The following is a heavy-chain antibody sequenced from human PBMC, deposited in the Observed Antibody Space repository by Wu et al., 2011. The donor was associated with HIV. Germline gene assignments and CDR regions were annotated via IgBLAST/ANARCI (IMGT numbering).Heavy chain of an antibody. D-gene: IGHD6-19*01. CDR1: GYTFSDYY. CDR2: INPNTGGT. J-gene: IGHJ4*02. CDR3: ARDDSSGWPEGFDY. V-gene: IGHV1-2*02. Sequence: QVQLGQSGAEVKKPGASVKVSCKASGYTFSDYYMYWVRQAPGQGLEWVGWINPNTGGTNYAQKFQGRVTLTRDTSITTAYMELSRLRSDDTAVYYCARDDSSGWPEGFDYWGQGTLVTVSS.